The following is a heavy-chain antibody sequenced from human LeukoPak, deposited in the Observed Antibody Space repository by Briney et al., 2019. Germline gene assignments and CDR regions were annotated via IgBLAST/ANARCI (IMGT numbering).Heavy chain of an antibody. V-gene: IGHV1-18*01. Sequence: ASVKVSCEASGYTFTSYGISWVRQAPGQGLEWMGWISAYNGNTNYAQKLQGRVTMTTDTSTSTAYMELRSLRSDDTAVYYCARDRTMGELLYDPAFDYWGQGTLVTVSS. CDR1: GYTFTSYG. D-gene: IGHD1-26*01. CDR3: ARDRTMGELLYDPAFDY. CDR2: ISAYNGNT. J-gene: IGHJ4*02.